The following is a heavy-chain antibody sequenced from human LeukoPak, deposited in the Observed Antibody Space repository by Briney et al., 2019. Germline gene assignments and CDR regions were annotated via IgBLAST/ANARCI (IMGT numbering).Heavy chain of an antibody. CDR2: ISSSGSTI. CDR3: AELGITMIGGV. CDR1: GFTFSSYG. J-gene: IGHJ6*04. Sequence: GGSLRLSRAASGFTFSSYGMSWVRQAPGKGLEWVSYISSSGSTIYYADSVKGRFTISRDNAKNSLYLQMNSLRAEDTAVYYCAELGITMIGGVWGKGTTVTISS. D-gene: IGHD3-10*02. V-gene: IGHV3-48*04.